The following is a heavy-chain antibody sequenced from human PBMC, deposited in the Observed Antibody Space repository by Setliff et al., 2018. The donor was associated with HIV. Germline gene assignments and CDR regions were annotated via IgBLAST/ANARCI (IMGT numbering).Heavy chain of an antibody. Sequence: GASVKVSCKASGYTFTSYYMHWVRQAPGQGLEWMGIINPSSGSTSYAQKFQGRVTISRDNAKNSLYLQMNSLRAEDTAVYYCARDSGATLGATRPGYWGQGTLVTVSS. D-gene: IGHD1-26*01. CDR2: INPSSGST. J-gene: IGHJ4*02. V-gene: IGHV1-46*01. CDR3: ARDSGATLGATRPGY. CDR1: GYTFTSYY.